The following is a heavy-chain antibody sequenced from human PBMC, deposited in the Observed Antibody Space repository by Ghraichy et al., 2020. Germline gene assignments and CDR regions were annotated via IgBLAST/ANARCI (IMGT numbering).Heavy chain of an antibody. D-gene: IGHD1-7*01. CDR2: ISGRGDST. J-gene: IGHJ4*02. V-gene: IGHV3-23*01. CDR1: GFAFNVYS. Sequence: GESLNISCAASGFAFNVYSMTWLRLAPGKGLEWVSSISGRGDSTYYADSVKGRFTVSRDNSKNTLYLQMNSLRAEDTAFYYCAKDRRGTITSRGPFDYWGQGTLVTVSS. CDR3: AKDRRGTITSRGPFDY.